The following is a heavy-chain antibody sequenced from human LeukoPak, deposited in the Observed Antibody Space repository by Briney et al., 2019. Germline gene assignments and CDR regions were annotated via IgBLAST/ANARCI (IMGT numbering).Heavy chain of an antibody. CDR2: MNPNSGNT. V-gene: IGHV1-8*01. Sequence: ASVKVSCKASGYTFTSYDINWVRQATGQGLEWMGWMNPNSGNTGYAQKFQGRVTMTRNTSISTAYMELSSLRSEDTAVYYRARGGGPGLRLGPYYYYYGMDVWGQGTTVTVSS. CDR1: GYTFTSYD. J-gene: IGHJ6*02. CDR3: ARGGGPGLRLGPYYYYYGMDV. D-gene: IGHD5-12*01.